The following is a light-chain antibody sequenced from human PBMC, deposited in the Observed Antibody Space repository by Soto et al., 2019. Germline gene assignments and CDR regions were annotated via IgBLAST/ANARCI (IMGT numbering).Light chain of an antibody. V-gene: IGKV3-15*01. J-gene: IGKJ5*01. CDR2: GAS. Sequence: EIVVTQSRATLSVSPGERATLSCRASQSVSSNLAWYQQKPGQAPRLLIYGASTRATGIPARFSGSGSGTELTLTISNLQPEDFAVYFCQQYHNWPPITFGQGTRLEIK. CDR1: QSVSSN. CDR3: QQYHNWPPIT.